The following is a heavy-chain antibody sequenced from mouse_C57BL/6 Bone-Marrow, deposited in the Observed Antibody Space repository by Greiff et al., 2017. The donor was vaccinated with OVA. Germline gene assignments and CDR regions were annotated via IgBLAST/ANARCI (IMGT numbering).Heavy chain of an antibody. CDR3: AREAYGYDDYFDV. CDR1: GYTFTDYY. Sequence: VMLVESGPELVKPGASVKISCKASGYTFTDYYINWVKQRPGQGLEWIGWIFPGSGSTYYNEKFKGKATLTVDKSSSTAYMLLSSLTSEDSAVYFCAREAYGYDDYFDVWGTGTTVTVSS. V-gene: IGHV1-75*01. J-gene: IGHJ1*03. CDR2: IFPGSGST. D-gene: IGHD2-2*01.